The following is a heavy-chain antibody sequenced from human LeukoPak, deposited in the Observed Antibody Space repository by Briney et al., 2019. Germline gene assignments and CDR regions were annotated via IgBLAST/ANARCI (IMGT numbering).Heavy chain of an antibody. CDR1: GFTFSSHW. D-gene: IGHD3-22*01. Sequence: PGGSLRLSCAASGFTFSSHWMHWVRQAPGKGLVWVSRINSDGSSISYADSVKGRFTISRDNAKNTLYLQMNSLRAEDTAVYYCARESPYYYDSSSDYWGQGTLVTVSS. CDR2: INSDGSSI. CDR3: ARESPYYYDSSSDY. J-gene: IGHJ4*02. V-gene: IGHV3-74*01.